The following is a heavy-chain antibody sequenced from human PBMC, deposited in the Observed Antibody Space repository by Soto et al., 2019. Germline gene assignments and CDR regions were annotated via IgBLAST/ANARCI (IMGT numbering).Heavy chain of an antibody. CDR3: AKDSWAIFGVPAGEYYAMDV. V-gene: IGHV3-23*01. CDR1: GFTFENYA. CDR2: ISGSGGTT. D-gene: IGHD3-3*01. Sequence: EVQLLESGGAPVQSGGSLRLSCVASGFTFENYAMSWVRQAPGKGLEWVSAISGSGGTTYYSDSVKGRFTISRDNSKNTVYLQMNDLRVEDAAEYFCAKDSWAIFGVPAGEYYAMDVLGQGTTVTVSS. J-gene: IGHJ6*02.